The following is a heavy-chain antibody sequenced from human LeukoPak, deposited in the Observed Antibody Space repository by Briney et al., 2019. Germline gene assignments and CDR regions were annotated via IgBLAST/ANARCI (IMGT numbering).Heavy chain of an antibody. D-gene: IGHD2-2*01. CDR2: INTNTGNS. CDR3: ARDWGFGVAGMHHYYYYGMDV. CDR1: GYTFTTYA. J-gene: IGHJ6*02. V-gene: IGHV7-4-1*02. Sequence: ASVKVSCKASGYTFTTYAVNWVRQAPGQGLEWMGRINTNTGNSMFAQGLTGRFVLSLDTSVSTAYLQISSLKAEDTGVYYCARDWGFGVAGMHHYYYYGMDVWGRGTTVTVSS.